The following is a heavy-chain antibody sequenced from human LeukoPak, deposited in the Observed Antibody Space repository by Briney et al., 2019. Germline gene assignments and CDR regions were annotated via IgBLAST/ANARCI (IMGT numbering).Heavy chain of an antibody. Sequence: PSETLSLTCTVSGGSISSGSYYWSWIRQPPGKGLEWIGSIYYSGSTYYNPSLKSRVTISVDTSKNQFSLKLSSVTAADTAVYYCPRLGMAGIVNWGQGTLVTVSS. CDR3: PRLGMAGIVN. CDR2: IYYSGST. D-gene: IGHD6-19*01. J-gene: IGHJ4*02. CDR1: GGSISSGSYY. V-gene: IGHV4-39*07.